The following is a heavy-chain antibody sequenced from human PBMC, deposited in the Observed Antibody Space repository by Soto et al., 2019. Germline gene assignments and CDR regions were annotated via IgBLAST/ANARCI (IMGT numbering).Heavy chain of an antibody. J-gene: IGHJ5*02. D-gene: IGHD2-15*01. V-gene: IGHV3-30-3*01. CDR3: ARDGYCSGGSCYSEGLYYDSSGYYTGWFDP. CDR2: ISYDGSNK. CDR1: GFTFSSYA. Sequence: PGGSLRLSCAASGFTFSSYAMHWARQAPGKGLEWVAVISYDGSNKYYADSVKGRFTISRDNSKNTLYLQMNSLRAEDTAVYYCARDGYCSGGSCYSEGLYYDSSGYYTGWFDPWGQGTLVTVSS.